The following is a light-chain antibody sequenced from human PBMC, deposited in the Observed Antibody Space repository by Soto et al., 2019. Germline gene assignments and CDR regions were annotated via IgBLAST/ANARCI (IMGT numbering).Light chain of an antibody. CDR2: EGT. Sequence: QSVLTQPASVSGSPGQSITISCTGTSSDVGSYNLVSWYQQHPGKAPKLLIYEGTYRPSGVSNRFSGSKSGNTASLTISGLQAEDEADYHCCSYAGGSTFVVFGGGTQLTVL. V-gene: IGLV2-23*03. J-gene: IGLJ2*01. CDR3: CSYAGGSTFVV. CDR1: SSDVGSYNL.